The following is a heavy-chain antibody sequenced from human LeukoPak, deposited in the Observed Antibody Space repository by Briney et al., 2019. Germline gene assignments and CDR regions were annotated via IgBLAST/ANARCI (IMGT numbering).Heavy chain of an antibody. CDR3: AKEATPRAYDFWSGYYVPYGMDV. CDR2: ISYDGSNK. V-gene: IGHV3-30*18. CDR1: GFTFSSYA. J-gene: IGHJ6*02. D-gene: IGHD3-3*01. Sequence: GGSLRLSCAASGFTFSSYAMSWVRQAPGKGLEWVAVISYDGSNKYYADSVKGRFTISRDNSKNTLYLQMNSLRAEDTAVYYCAKEATPRAYDFWSGYYVPYGMDVWGQGTTVTVSS.